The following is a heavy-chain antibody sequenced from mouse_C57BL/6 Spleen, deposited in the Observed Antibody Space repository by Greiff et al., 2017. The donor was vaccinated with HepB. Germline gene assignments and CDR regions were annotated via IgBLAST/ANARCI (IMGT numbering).Heavy chain of an antibody. J-gene: IGHJ3*01. CDR1: GFTFSSYA. Sequence: EVNVVESGEGLVKPGGSLKLSCAASGFTFSSYAMSWVRQTPEKRLEWVAYISSGGDYIYYADTVKGRFTISRDNARNTLYLQMSSLKSEDTAMYYCTRGGHYSNYGTWFAYWGQGTLVTVSA. CDR2: ISSGGDYI. V-gene: IGHV5-9-1*02. CDR3: TRGGHYSNYGTWFAY. D-gene: IGHD2-5*01.